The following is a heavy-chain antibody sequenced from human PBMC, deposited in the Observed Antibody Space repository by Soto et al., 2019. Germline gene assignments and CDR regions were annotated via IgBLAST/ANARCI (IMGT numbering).Heavy chain of an antibody. Sequence: GASVKVSCKASGYTFTSYGISWVRQAPGQGLEWMGWISAYNGNTNYAQKLQGRVTMTTDTSTTTAYMELSSLRSEDTALYYCARAVDAHNYFDPWGQGTLVTVSS. D-gene: IGHD2-15*01. V-gene: IGHV1-18*01. CDR1: GYTFTSYG. J-gene: IGHJ4*02. CDR3: ARAVDAHNYFDP. CDR2: ISAYNGNT.